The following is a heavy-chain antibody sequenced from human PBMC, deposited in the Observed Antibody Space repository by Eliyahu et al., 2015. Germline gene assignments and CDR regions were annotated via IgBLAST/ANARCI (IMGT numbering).Heavy chain of an antibody. J-gene: IGHJ2*01. Sequence: EVKKPGSSVKVSCKASGGTFSSYAISWVRQAPGQGLEWMGGIIPIFGTANYAQKFQGRVTITADESTSTAYMELSSLRSEDTAVYYCARRRVEMATTKVVWYFDLWGRGTLVTVSS. CDR1: GGTFSSYA. CDR3: ARRRVEMATTKVVWYFDL. D-gene: IGHD5-24*01. V-gene: IGHV1-69*01. CDR2: IIPIFGTA.